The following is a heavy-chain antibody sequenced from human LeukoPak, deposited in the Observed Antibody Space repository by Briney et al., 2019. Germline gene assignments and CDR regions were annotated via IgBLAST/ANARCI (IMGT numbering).Heavy chain of an antibody. V-gene: IGHV3-74*01. Sequence: GGSLRLSCAASGFPFSRDAMHWVRQSPGKGLVWLSRISPDGATTNYADSVKGRFTISRDNARNTLYLQMNSLGDEDTAVYYCASDVAYKFDYWGQGTLVTSSS. J-gene: IGHJ4*02. CDR1: GFPFSRDA. CDR3: ASDVAYKFDY. D-gene: IGHD5-24*01. CDR2: ISPDGATT.